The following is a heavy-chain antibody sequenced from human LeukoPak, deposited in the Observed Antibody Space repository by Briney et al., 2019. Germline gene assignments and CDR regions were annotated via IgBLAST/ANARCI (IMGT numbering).Heavy chain of an antibody. CDR3: ARGVWGLLPPFDY. CDR2: INHSGST. CDR1: GGSFSGYY. Sequence: PSETLSLTCAVYGGSFSGYYWSRIRQPPGKGPEWIGEINHSGSTNYNPSLKSRVTISIDTSRNQFSLKLSSVTAADTAMYYCARGVWGLLPPFDYWGQGALVTVSS. D-gene: IGHD1-26*01. J-gene: IGHJ4*02. V-gene: IGHV4-34*01.